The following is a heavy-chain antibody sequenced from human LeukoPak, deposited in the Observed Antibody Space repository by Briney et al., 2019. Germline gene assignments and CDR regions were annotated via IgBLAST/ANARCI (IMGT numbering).Heavy chain of an antibody. Sequence: GASVKVSCKASGGTFSSYAISWVRQAPGQGLEWMGGIIPIFGTANYAQKFQGRVTITADESTSTAYMELSSLRSEDTAVYYCARGIVGDIVSYYFDYWGQGTLVTVSS. V-gene: IGHV1-69*13. J-gene: IGHJ4*02. CDR3: ARGIVGDIVSYYFDY. CDR1: GGTFSSYA. CDR2: IIPIFGTA. D-gene: IGHD5/OR15-5a*01.